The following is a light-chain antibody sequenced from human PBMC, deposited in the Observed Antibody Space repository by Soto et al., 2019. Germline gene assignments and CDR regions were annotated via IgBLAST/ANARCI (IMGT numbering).Light chain of an antibody. Sequence: EVVMTQSPGAVSVSRGERATLSCRASQSVTSNVAWYQQKPGQAPRLLIYRASARATGVPARFSGSGSGTEFTLTISSLQSEDFGIYYCQQYDYWWTFGQGTKV. CDR3: QQYDYWWT. J-gene: IGKJ1*01. V-gene: IGKV3-15*01. CDR1: QSVTSN. CDR2: RAS.